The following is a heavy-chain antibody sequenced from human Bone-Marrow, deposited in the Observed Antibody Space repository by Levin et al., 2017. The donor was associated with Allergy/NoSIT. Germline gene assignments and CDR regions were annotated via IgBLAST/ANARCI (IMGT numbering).Heavy chain of an antibody. CDR3: ARACVDPRFCPETNFDH. J-gene: IGHJ4*02. D-gene: IGHD5-12*01. CDR2: ISGDTANNGRI. Sequence: PGASVKVSCKASGYNFVNYGISWVRQAPGQGLQWMGWISGDTANNGRIYYQQKIHNRVIMTTDTSTNTAYLEVRRLTSDDTAVYYCARACVDPRFCPETNFDHWGQGTLVTVSS. CDR1: GYNFVNYG. V-gene: IGHV1-18*01.